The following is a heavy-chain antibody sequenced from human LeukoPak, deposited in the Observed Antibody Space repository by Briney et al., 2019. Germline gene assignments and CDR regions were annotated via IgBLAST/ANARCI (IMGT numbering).Heavy chain of an antibody. Sequence: ASVKDSCMASGYTFTAHYIHWVRQAPGQGLEWMGWIDPNSGGTNYAQKFLGSVTMTGDTSINTAFMELSRLRSDDTAIYYCARGRGTTMVRGVITNYFDLWGRGSLVTVSS. J-gene: IGHJ2*01. V-gene: IGHV1-2*02. CDR1: GYTFTAHY. CDR2: IDPNSGGT. D-gene: IGHD3-10*01. CDR3: ARGRGTTMVRGVITNYFDL.